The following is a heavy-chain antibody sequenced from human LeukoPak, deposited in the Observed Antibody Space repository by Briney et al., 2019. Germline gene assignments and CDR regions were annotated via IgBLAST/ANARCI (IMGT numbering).Heavy chain of an antibody. J-gene: IGHJ6*02. CDR3: ARDRWAPNCGGDCYLSSYYYYGMDV. CDR1: GFTFGSYS. CDR2: ISSSSSYI. D-gene: IGHD2-21*02. V-gene: IGHV3-21*01. Sequence: GGSLRLSCAASGFTFGSYSMNWVRQAPGKGLEWVSSISSSSSYIYYADSVKGRFTISRDNAKNSLYLQMNSLRAEDTAVYYCARDRWAPNCGGDCYLSSYYYYGMDVWGQGTTVTVSS.